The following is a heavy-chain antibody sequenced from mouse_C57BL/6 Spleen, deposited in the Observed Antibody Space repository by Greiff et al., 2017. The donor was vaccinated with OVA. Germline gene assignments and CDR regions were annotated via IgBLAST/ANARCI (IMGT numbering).Heavy chain of an antibody. CDR3: ARDYYPYYAMDY. V-gene: IGHV5-16*01. CDR2: INYDGSST. J-gene: IGHJ4*01. Sequence: EVMLVESEGGLVQPGSSMKLSCTASGFTFSDYYMAWVRQVPEKGLEWVANINYDGSSTYYLDSLKSRFIISRANAKNILYLQMSSLKSEDTATYYCARDYYPYYAMDYWGQGTSVTVSS. CDR1: GFTFSDYY. D-gene: IGHD2-1*01.